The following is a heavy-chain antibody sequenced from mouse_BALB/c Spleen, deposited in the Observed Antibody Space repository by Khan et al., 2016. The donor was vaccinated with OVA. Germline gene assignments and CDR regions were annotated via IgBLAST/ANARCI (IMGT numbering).Heavy chain of an antibody. Sequence: EVQLVESGGGLVQPGGSLKLSCAASGFTFSAYGMSWVRQTPDKRLELVATINSNGGTSYYPDSVKGRLTISRDNAKNTLHLQMSSLKSEDTAMYYCARIYYRYDEGYWYFDVWGAGTTVTVSS. J-gene: IGHJ1*01. CDR3: ARIYYRYDEGYWYFDV. CDR2: INSNGGTS. D-gene: IGHD2-14*01. CDR1: GFTFSAYG. V-gene: IGHV5-6-3*01.